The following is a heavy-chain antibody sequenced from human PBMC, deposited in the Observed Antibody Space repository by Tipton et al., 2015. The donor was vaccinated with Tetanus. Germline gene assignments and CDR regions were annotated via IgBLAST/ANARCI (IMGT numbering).Heavy chain of an antibody. J-gene: IGHJ6*03. CDR3: ARLTCSSPSCYYYYYYYVDV. Sequence: TLSLTCSVSGDSIRSEDYYWGWIRQSPGKGLEWLGHIYYSGSTYNNPPPKSRVSISLDASKNQFSLSFNSVTAADSATYYCARLTCSSPSCYYYYYYYVDVWGTGTAVAVSS. D-gene: IGHD2-2*01. CDR1: GDSIRSEDYY. CDR2: IYYSGST. V-gene: IGHV4-30-4*01.